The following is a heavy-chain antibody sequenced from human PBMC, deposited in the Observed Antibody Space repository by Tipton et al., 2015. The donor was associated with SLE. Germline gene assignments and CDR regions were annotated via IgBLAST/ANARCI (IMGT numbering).Heavy chain of an antibody. CDR3: VLIITNYYYYYMDV. D-gene: IGHD3-9*01. J-gene: IGHJ6*03. CDR1: GYTFTSYA. CDR2: INPYTGNT. V-gene: IGHV1-18*01. Sequence: QVQLVQSGAEVKKPGESLKISCKASGYTFTSYAISWVRQAPGQGLEWMGWINPYTGNTDYAQKVQGRVTMTTDTSTSTAYMELRSLRSDDTAVYYCVLIITNYYYYYMDVWGKGTTVTVSS.